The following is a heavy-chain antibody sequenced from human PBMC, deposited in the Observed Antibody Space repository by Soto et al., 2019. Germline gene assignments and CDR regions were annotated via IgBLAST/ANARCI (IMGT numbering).Heavy chain of an antibody. J-gene: IGHJ4*02. CDR1: GFTFSDYA. D-gene: IGHD3-9*01. CDR2: ITGSSSNL. Sequence: EVQLLESGGGLEQPGGSLRLSCAASGFTFSDYAMSWVRQAPGKGLEWVTTITGSSSNLYYTDSVKSRFAISRDNSRNILFLQMNSLTAEDTAVYYCAKGGAVYGLLTHDYWGQGTLVTVSS. V-gene: IGHV3-23*01. CDR3: AKGGAVYGLLTHDY.